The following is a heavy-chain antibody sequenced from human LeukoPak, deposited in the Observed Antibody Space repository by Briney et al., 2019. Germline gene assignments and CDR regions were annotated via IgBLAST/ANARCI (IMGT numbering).Heavy chain of an antibody. V-gene: IGHV3-11*01. D-gene: IGHD3-22*01. CDR1: GFTFSDYY. J-gene: IGHJ4*02. CDR3: AKGYYYDSSGYYSPFDY. CDR2: ISSSGSTI. Sequence: GGSLRLSCAASGFTFSDYYMSWIRQAPGKGLEWVSYISSSGSTIYYADSVKGRFTISRDDAKNSLYLQMNSLRAEDTAVYYCAKGYYYDSSGYYSPFDYWGQGTLVTVSS.